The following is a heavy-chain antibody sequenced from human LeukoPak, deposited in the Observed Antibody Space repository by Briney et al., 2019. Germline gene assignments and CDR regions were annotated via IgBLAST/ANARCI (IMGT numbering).Heavy chain of an antibody. J-gene: IGHJ4*02. D-gene: IGHD6-19*01. CDR1: GFTFSRSG. CDR2: ISDDGRRK. CDR3: GKDLTGGWSLDY. Sequence: GGSLRLSCAASGFTFSRSGMHWVRQAPGKGLEWAAFISDDGRRKYYADSVKGRFTISRDDSKNKVYLKMNSLRSEDTAMYYCGKDLTGGWSLDYWGQGTLVTVSS. V-gene: IGHV3-30*18.